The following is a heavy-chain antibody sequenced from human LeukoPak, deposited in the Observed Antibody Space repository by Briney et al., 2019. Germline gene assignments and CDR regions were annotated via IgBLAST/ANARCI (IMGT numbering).Heavy chain of an antibody. Sequence: SETLSLTCAVYGGSFSGYYWSWIRQPPGKGLEWIGEINHSGSTNYNPSLKSRVTVSVDTSKNQFSLKLSSVTAADTAVYYCARRIALYCGDYGWYFDLWGRGTLVTVSS. CDR1: GGSFSGYY. V-gene: IGHV4-34*01. D-gene: IGHD4-17*01. CDR2: INHSGST. CDR3: ARRIALYCGDYGWYFDL. J-gene: IGHJ2*01.